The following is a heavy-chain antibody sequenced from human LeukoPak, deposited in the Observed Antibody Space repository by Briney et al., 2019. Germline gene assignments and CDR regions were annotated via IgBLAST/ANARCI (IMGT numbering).Heavy chain of an antibody. CDR2: IHVDGTT. CDR3: AGRAQTTAYSFDY. J-gene: IGHJ4*02. Sequence: SETLSLTCSVSIGSDTSYYWSWFRQPVGKTLEWIGQIHVDGTTDYNPSLKSRVAMSIDTSNNQFSLHLTSVTAADTSVYFCAGRAQTTAYSFDYWGQGALVAVSS. CDR1: IGSDTSYY. V-gene: IGHV4-4*07. D-gene: IGHD1-14*01.